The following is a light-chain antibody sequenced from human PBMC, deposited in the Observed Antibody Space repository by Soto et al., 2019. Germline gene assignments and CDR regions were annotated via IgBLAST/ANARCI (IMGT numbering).Light chain of an antibody. V-gene: IGKV3-20*01. J-gene: IGKJ5*01. CDR1: QTVSRSA. Sequence: EIVLTQSPGTLSLSPGERATLSCRASQTVSRSALAWYQQKPGQAPRLLIYGASNRATGIPDRFSGSGSGTDFTLTIIRLEPEDFALYYCQQYGSSAPITFGQGTRLEIK. CDR3: QQYGSSAPIT. CDR2: GAS.